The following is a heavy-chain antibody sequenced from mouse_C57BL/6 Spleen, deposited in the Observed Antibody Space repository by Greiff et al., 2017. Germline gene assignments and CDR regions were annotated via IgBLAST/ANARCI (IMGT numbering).Heavy chain of an antibody. CDR1: GYTFTSYW. V-gene: IGHV1-69*01. CDR3: ARGLGRDY. Sequence: QVQLQQPGAELVMPGASVKLSCKASGYTFTSYWMHWVKQRPGQGLEWIGEIDPSDSYSNYNQKFKGKSTLTVDKSPSTAYMQLSSLTSEDSAVYYCARGLGRDYWGQGTTLTVSS. CDR2: IDPSDSYS. D-gene: IGHD4-1*01. J-gene: IGHJ2*01.